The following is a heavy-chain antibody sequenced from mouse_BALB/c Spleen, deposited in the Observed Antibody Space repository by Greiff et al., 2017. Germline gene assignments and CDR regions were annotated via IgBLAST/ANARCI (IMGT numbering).Heavy chain of an antibody. V-gene: IGHV1S29*02. J-gene: IGHJ4*01. Sequence: EVKLQQSGPELVKPGASVKISCKASGYTFTDYNMHWVKQSHGKSLEWIGYIYPYNGGTGYNQKFKSKATLTVDNSSSTAYMELRSLTSEDSAVYYCARGDYYGFLYAMDYWGQGTSVTVSS. CDR1: GYTFTDYN. D-gene: IGHD1-2*01. CDR2: IYPYNGGT. CDR3: ARGDYYGFLYAMDY.